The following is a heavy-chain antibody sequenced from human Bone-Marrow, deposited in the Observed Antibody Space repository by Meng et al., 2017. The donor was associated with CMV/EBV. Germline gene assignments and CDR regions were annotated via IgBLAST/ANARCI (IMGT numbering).Heavy chain of an antibody. J-gene: IGHJ6*02. Sequence: ASVKVSCKASGYTFTSYGISWVRQAPGQGLEWMGWVSAYNGNTNYAQKLQGRVTMTRDTSTSTVYMELSSLRSEDTAVYYCARDRCSSTSCLMGYYYGMDVWGQGTLVTVSS. D-gene: IGHD2-2*01. CDR3: ARDRCSSTSCLMGYYYGMDV. V-gene: IGHV1-18*01. CDR2: VSAYNGNT. CDR1: GYTFTSYG.